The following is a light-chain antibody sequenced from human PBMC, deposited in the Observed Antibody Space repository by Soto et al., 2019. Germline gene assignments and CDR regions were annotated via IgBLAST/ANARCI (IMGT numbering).Light chain of an antibody. CDR2: GVA. V-gene: IGLV2-14*01. CDR3: SSYTVTTTLVV. CDR1: SSDIGAFNY. Sequence: QSALTQPASVSGSPGQSVTISCTGTSSDIGAFNYVSWYQHHPGKAPKLMIYGVANRPSGVSNRFSGSKSGNTTSLTISGLQDEDEASYYCSSYTVTTTLVVFGGGTQLTVL. J-gene: IGLJ2*01.